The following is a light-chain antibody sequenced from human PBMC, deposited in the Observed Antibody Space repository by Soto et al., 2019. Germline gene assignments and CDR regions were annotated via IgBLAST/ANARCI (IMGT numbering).Light chain of an antibody. J-gene: IGKJ1*01. Sequence: EIVLTQSPGTLSLSPGERATLSCRASQSVSSSYLAWYQQKGGQAPRLLIYGASSRATGIPDRFSGSGSGTDFTRTISRLEPEDFAVYYCQQYVRSPWTFCQGTKVEIK. CDR2: GAS. CDR3: QQYVRSPWT. V-gene: IGKV3-20*01. CDR1: QSVSSSY.